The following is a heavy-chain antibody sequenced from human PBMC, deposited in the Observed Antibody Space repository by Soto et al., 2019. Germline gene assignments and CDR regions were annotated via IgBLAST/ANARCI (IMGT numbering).Heavy chain of an antibody. D-gene: IGHD5-12*01. Sequence: SETLSLTCSVSSASLSSSTYYWSWIRQPPGRGPEWIGSIYYSGNTYYKPSLKSRVSISIDTSRNQFSLKLSSVTAADTAVYYCAAGGGLPRYYWGQGTLVTVSS. CDR2: IYYSGNT. CDR3: AAGGGLPRYY. V-gene: IGHV4-39*07. J-gene: IGHJ4*02. CDR1: SASLSSSTYY.